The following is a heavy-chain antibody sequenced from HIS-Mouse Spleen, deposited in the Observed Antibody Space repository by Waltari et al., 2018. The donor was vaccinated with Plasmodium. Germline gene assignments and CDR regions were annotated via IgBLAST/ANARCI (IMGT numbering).Heavy chain of an antibody. Sequence: QVQLVESGGGVVQPGRSLRLSCAASGFTFISYAMHWVRQAPGKGLEWVAVISYDGSNKYYADSVKGRFTISRDNSKNTLYLQMNSLRAEDTAVYYCARLYYDFWSGYYPYGMDVWGQGTTVTVSS. V-gene: IGHV3-30*04. D-gene: IGHD3-3*01. J-gene: IGHJ6*02. CDR3: ARLYYDFWSGYYPYGMDV. CDR1: GFTFISYA. CDR2: ISYDGSNK.